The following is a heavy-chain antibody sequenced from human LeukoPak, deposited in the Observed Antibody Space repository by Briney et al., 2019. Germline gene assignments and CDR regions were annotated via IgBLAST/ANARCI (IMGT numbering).Heavy chain of an antibody. CDR1: GFTFRSYG. V-gene: IGHV3-30*02. CDR2: IRYDGSNK. CDR3: AKDFVGSSGEVGIFDY. Sequence: GGSLRLSCAASGFTFRSYGMHWVRQAPGKGLEWVAFIRYDGSNKYYADSVKGRFTISRDNSKNTLYLQMNSLRAEDTAVYYCAKDFVGSSGEVGIFDYWGQGTLVTVSS. D-gene: IGHD6-6*01. J-gene: IGHJ4*02.